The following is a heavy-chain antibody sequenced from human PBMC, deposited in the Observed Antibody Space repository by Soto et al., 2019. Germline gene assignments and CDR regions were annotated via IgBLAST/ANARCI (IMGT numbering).Heavy chain of an antibody. CDR3: AREDYYGSGSYYNGPRYYYGMDV. Sequence: SVKVSCKASGGTFSSYAISWVRQAPGQGLEWMGGIIPIFGTANYAQKFQGRVTITADESTSTAYMELSSLRSEDTAVYYCAREDYYGSGSYYNGPRYYYGMDVWGQGTTVT. V-gene: IGHV1-69*13. J-gene: IGHJ6*02. CDR1: GGTFSSYA. CDR2: IIPIFGTA. D-gene: IGHD3-10*01.